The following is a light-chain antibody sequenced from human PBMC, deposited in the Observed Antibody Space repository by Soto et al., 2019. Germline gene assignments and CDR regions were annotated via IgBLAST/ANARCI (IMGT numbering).Light chain of an antibody. CDR2: DVN. J-gene: IGLJ3*02. Sequence: QSALTQPRSVSGSPGQSVTISCTGTSSDVGGYNYVSWYQQYPGKAPKLMIYDVNKWPSGVPDRFSGSKSGTTASLTISGLQAEDEADYCCCSYAGSYTWVFGGGTQLTVL. V-gene: IGLV2-11*01. CDR3: CSYAGSYTWV. CDR1: SSDVGGYNY.